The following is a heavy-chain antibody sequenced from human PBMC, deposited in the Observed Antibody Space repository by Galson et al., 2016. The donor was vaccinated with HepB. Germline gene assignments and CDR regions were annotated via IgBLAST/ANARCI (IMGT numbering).Heavy chain of an antibody. CDR2: INPKNGGT. Sequence: SVKVSCKASGHTFSDFYMHWVRQAPGQGLEWMGWINPKNGGTNYTQKFQGWVTITRDMSISTFYMELSRLRHDDTAVYYCAREGPPRLTIFGVTDLRHGMDVWGQGTTVTVSS. CDR1: GHTFSDFY. J-gene: IGHJ6*02. V-gene: IGHV1-2*04. CDR3: AREGPPRLTIFGVTDLRHGMDV. D-gene: IGHD3-3*01.